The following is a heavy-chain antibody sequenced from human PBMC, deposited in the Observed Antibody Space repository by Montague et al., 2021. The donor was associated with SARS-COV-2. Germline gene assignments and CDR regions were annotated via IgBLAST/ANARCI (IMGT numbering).Heavy chain of an antibody. CDR2: LNYGGNA. J-gene: IGHJ3*01. D-gene: IGHD6-19*01. CDR3: ARPGGLSGKALDAFDV. CDR1: GASVSGSSYY. Sequence: SETLSLTYTVSGASVSGSSYYWGWIRQPPGKGLEWIGSLNYGGNAYYNPSLMSRVTISVDTSKNQFSLRLESVTAADTAVYYCARPGGLSGKALDAFDVWGQGTVVTVSS. V-gene: IGHV4-39*01.